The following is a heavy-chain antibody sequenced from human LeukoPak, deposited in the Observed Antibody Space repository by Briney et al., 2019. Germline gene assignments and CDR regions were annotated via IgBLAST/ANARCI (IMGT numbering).Heavy chain of an antibody. V-gene: IGHV4-59*01. CDR1: GGSISSYY. CDR2: IYYSGST. J-gene: IGHJ3*02. Sequence: PETLSLTCTVSGGSISSYYWSWIRQPPGEGLEWIGYIYYSGSTNYNPSLKSRVTISVDTSKNQFSLKLSSVTAADTAVYYCARVGIADAFDIWGQGTMVTVSS. CDR3: ARVGIADAFDI. D-gene: IGHD6-13*01.